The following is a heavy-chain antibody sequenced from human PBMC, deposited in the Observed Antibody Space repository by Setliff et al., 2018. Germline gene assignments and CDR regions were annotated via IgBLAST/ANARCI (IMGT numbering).Heavy chain of an antibody. CDR3: ARGYCSGGSCADFDY. CDR1: GFRFTSFG. D-gene: IGHD2-15*01. V-gene: IGHV7-4-1*02. J-gene: IGHJ4*02. CDR2: INTNTGFP. Sequence: ASVKVSCKTSGFRFTSFGFSWVRQAPGQGLEWMGWINTNTGFPTYAQGFTGRFVFSLDTSVSTAYLQISSVKAEDTAVYYCARGYCSGGSCADFDYWGQGTLVTVS.